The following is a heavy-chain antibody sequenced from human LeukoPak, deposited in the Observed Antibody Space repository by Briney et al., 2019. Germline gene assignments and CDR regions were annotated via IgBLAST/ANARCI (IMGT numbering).Heavy chain of an antibody. CDR1: GFTFSSYG. CDR3: ARRRIVGSIDDAFDI. D-gene: IGHD1-26*01. Sequence: GGSLRLSCAASGFTFSSYGMHWVRQAPGKGLEWAAVISSDGNTQYYADSVEGRFTISRDNSNNTLYLQMNSLRADDTAIYYCARRRIVGSIDDAFDIWGQGTMVTLSS. CDR2: ISSDGNTQ. J-gene: IGHJ3*02. V-gene: IGHV3-30*19.